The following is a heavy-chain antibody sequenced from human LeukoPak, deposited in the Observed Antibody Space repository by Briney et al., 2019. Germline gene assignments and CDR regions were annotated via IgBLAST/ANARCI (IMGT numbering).Heavy chain of an antibody. CDR1: GFTFSRYG. J-gene: IGHJ4*02. CDR2: IRFDGSNK. D-gene: IGHD1-1*01. Sequence: GGTLRLSCAASGFTFSRYGMSWVRQAPGKGLEWVAFIRFDGSNKYYTDSVKGRFTLSRDNSKNTLYLQMNSLRAEDTAVYYCAKERDRGTKNYYFDYWGQGTLVTVSS. V-gene: IGHV3-30*02. CDR3: AKERDRGTKNYYFDY.